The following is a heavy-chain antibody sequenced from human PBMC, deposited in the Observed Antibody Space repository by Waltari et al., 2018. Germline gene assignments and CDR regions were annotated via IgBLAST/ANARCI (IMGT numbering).Heavy chain of an antibody. CDR3: ARDDDYRYYYYGMDV. CDR1: GFTFSRYR. CDR2: IMSSSSYI. Sequence: EVQLVESGGGLVTPGGSLRLACAASGFTFSRYRMNWVRQAPGKGLEWVSSIMSSSSYIYYADSVKGRYTISRDNAKNSLYLQMNSRRAEDTAVFYCARDDDYRYYYYGMDVWGQGTTVTVSS. D-gene: IGHD4-4*01. J-gene: IGHJ6*02. V-gene: IGHV3-21*01.